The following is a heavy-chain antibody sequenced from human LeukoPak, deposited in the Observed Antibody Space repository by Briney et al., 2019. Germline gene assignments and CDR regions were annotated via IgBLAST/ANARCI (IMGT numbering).Heavy chain of an antibody. Sequence: GGSLRLSCAASGFTFSDYYMGWIRQAPGKGLEWVSYISSSGSTIYYADSVKGRFTISRDNAKNSLYLQMNSLRAEDTAVYYCARTGITMIAVASDYWGQGTLVTVSS. CDR1: GFTFSDYY. J-gene: IGHJ4*02. D-gene: IGHD3-22*01. CDR3: ARTGITMIAVASDY. CDR2: ISSSGSTI. V-gene: IGHV3-11*04.